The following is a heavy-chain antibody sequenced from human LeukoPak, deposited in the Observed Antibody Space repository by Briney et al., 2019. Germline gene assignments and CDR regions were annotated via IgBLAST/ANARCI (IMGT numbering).Heavy chain of an antibody. CDR3: ARGRFIAGATAYYFDY. D-gene: IGHD1-26*01. J-gene: IGHJ4*02. V-gene: IGHV1-69*13. CDR2: IIPIFGTA. Sequence: SVKVSCKASGGTFSSYAISWVRQAPGQGLEWMGGIIPIFGTANYAQKFQGRVTITADESTSTAYMELSSLRSEDTAVYYCARGRFIAGATAYYFDYWGQGTLVTVSS. CDR1: GGTFSSYA.